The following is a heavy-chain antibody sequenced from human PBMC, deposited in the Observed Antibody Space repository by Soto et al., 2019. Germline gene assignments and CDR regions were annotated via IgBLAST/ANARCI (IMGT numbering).Heavy chain of an antibody. CDR1: GVTCDDYA. CDR3: AKSSRKKYFDY. Sequence: SLRLSCAASGVTCDDYAMHWVRQAPCKGLEGVSGISWNSFSIGYVDSVKGRFTPSRDNAKNSLYLQMDSLRTEDTAVYYCAKSSRKKYFDYWAQATLVRVSS. CDR2: ISWNSFSI. J-gene: IGHJ4*02. V-gene: IGHV3-9*01.